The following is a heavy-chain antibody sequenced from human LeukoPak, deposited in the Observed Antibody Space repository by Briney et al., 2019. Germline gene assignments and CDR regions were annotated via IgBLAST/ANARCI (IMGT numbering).Heavy chain of an antibody. CDR1: GFTLSSYT. J-gene: IGHJ4*02. CDR2: ISPNGGST. V-gene: IGHV3-64D*06. D-gene: IGHD1-1*01. CDR3: VPKGNEGY. Sequence: GGSLRLSCAASGFTLSSYTMNWVRQAPGKGLEYVSAISPNGGSTYYADSVKGRFSISRDNSKNILYLQMSSVRPEDTAVYYCVPKGNEGYWGQGTLVTVSS.